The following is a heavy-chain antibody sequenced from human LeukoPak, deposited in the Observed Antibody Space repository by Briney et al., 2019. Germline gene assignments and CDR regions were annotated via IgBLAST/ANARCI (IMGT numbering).Heavy chain of an antibody. CDR2: ISFDGSNK. J-gene: IGHJ4*02. D-gene: IGHD1-26*01. CDR3: ARALKWEPTWLFDY. V-gene: IGHV3-30*04. Sequence: RRSLRLSSAPSGFTFSRYTMHGGCQAPGKGPEWVSVISFDGSNKYYADSVKGRFTISRDNSKNTLYLQMNSLRAEDTAVYYCARALKWEPTWLFDYWGQGTLVTVSS. CDR1: GFTFSRYT.